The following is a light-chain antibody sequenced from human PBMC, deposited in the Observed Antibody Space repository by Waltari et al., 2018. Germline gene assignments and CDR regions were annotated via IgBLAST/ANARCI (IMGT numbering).Light chain of an antibody. CDR1: RAITNY. CDR2: AAA. V-gene: IGKV1-39*01. Sequence: DIQMTQSPSSVSASVGDRVTITCRASRAITNYVNWYQQRPGLAPKLLIYAAATLQGGVPTRFSGSGSGTDFTLTISSLQIEDFATYYCQQYYTTPYTFGQGTKLEIK. J-gene: IGKJ2*01. CDR3: QQYYTTPYT.